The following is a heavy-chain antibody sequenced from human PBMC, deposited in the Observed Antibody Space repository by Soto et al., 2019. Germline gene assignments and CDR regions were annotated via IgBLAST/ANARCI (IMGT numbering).Heavy chain of an antibody. CDR3: ARLRWETENNWFDP. D-gene: IGHD4-17*01. CDR2: IYYSGST. Sequence: PSETLSLTCTVSSGSISSGGFYWIWIRQHPGKGLEWTGYIYYSGSTYYNPSLKSRVTISVDTSKNQFSLKLSSVTAADTAVYFCARLRWETENNWFDPWGQGAMVTVSS. J-gene: IGHJ5*02. V-gene: IGHV4-31*03. CDR1: SGSISSGGFY.